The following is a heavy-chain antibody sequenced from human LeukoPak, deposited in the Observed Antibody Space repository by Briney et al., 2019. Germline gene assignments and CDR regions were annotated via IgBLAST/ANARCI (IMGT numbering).Heavy chain of an antibody. J-gene: IGHJ6*03. V-gene: IGHV3-23*01. CDR3: AKGGVATITHYYYYMDV. Sequence: QPGGSLRLSCAAYGFTLSSYGMSWVRQAPGKGLEWVSAISGNGGSTYYADSVKGRFTISRDNSKNTLYLQMNSLRAEDTAVYYCAKGGVATITHYYYYMDVWGKGTTVTIPS. D-gene: IGHD5-12*01. CDR2: ISGNGGST. CDR1: GFTLSSYG.